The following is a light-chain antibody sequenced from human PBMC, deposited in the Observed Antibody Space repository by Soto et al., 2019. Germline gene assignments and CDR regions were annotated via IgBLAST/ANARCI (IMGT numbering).Light chain of an antibody. Sequence: EILLTQSPGTLSLSPGERATLSCRASQSVSSSYLAWYKKKPGQAPRLLIYGASSRATGIPDRFSGSGSGTDFTLTISRLEPEDFAVYYCQHYDRAPMWTFGQGTKV. CDR3: QHYDRAPMWT. CDR2: GAS. V-gene: IGKV3-20*01. J-gene: IGKJ1*01. CDR1: QSVSSSY.